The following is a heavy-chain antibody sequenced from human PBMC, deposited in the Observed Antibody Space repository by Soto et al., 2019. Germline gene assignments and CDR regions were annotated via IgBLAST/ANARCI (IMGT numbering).Heavy chain of an antibody. J-gene: IGHJ4*02. CDR1: GLNFSSYG. CDR3: AKPVGDDYGDYYFDY. D-gene: IGHD4-17*01. CDR2: ISYDGSNK. V-gene: IGHV3-30*18. Sequence: GGSLRLSCAASGLNFSSYGMHWVRKTPGKGLEWVAVISYDGSNKYYADSVKGRFTISRDNSKNTLYLQMNSLRAEDTAVYYCAKPVGDDYGDYYFDYWGQGTLVTVSS.